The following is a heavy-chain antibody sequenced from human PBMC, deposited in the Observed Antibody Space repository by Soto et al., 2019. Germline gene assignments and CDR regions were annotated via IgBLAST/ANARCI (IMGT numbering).Heavy chain of an antibody. Sequence: PSETLSLTCTVSGGSISSYYWSWIRQPPGKGLEWIGYIYYSGSTNYNPSLKSRVTISVDTSKNQFSLKLSSVTAADTAVYYCAREVGGWDSSPPLGFDPWGQGTLVTVSS. CDR1: GGSISSYY. J-gene: IGHJ5*02. CDR2: IYYSGST. D-gene: IGHD3-16*01. CDR3: AREVGGWDSSPPLGFDP. V-gene: IGHV4-59*12.